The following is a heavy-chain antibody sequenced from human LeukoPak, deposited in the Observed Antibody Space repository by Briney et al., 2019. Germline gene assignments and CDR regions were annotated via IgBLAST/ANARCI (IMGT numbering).Heavy chain of an antibody. CDR3: ASNSFDYYGSGSYSVDY. Sequence: PSETLSLTCTVSGYSISSGNYWDWIRQPPGKGLEWIGSIYHSGSTNYNPSLKSRVTISVDTSKNQFSLKLSSVTAADTAVYYCASNSFDYYGSGSYSVDYWGQGTLVTVSS. D-gene: IGHD3-10*01. CDR2: IYHSGST. CDR1: GYSISSGNY. V-gene: IGHV4-38-2*02. J-gene: IGHJ4*02.